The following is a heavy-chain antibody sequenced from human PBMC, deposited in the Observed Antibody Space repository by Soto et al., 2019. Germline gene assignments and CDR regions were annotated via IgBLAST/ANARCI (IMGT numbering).Heavy chain of an antibody. D-gene: IGHD3-22*01. CDR1: GYTFTSYG. CDR2: ISAYNGNT. Sequence: ASVKVSCKASGYTFTSYGISWVRQAPGQGLEWMGWISAYNGNTNYAQKIQGRVTMTTDTSTSTAYMELRSLRSDDTAVYYCAHYDSSGYIGAFDIWGQGTMVTVSS. CDR3: AHYDSSGYIGAFDI. J-gene: IGHJ3*02. V-gene: IGHV1-18*01.